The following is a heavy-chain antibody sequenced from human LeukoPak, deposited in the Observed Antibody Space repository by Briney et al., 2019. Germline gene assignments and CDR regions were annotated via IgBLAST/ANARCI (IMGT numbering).Heavy chain of an antibody. V-gene: IGHV4-4*07. CDR1: GGSISSYY. CDR2: IYTSGST. Sequence: SETLSLTCTVSGGSISSYYWSWIRQPAGKGLEWIGRIGLIYTSGSTNYNPSLKSRVTMSVDTSKNQFSLKLSSVTAADTAVYYCARISTSTDAFDIWGQGTMVTVSS. CDR3: ARISTSTDAFDI. J-gene: IGHJ3*02.